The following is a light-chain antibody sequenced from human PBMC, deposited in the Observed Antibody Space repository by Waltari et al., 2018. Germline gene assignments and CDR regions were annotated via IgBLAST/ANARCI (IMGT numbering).Light chain of an antibody. V-gene: IGLV6-57*04. J-gene: IGLJ3*02. CDR1: SGNTANNY. CDR2: EDN. CDR3: QSYDRISYGV. Sequence: NFMLTQPHSVSEPPGTTVTISCTRRSGNTANNYVQWYQQRPGSAPTIVIFEDNRSPSGVPNRFSGSIDSSSNSASLTISGLGTEDEGDFYCQSYDRISYGVFGGGTKLTVL.